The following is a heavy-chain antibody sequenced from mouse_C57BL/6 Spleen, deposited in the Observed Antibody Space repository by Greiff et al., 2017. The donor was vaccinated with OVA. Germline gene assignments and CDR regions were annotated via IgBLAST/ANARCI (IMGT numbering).Heavy chain of an antibody. CDR2: IDPNSGGT. J-gene: IGHJ1*03. Sequence: VQLQQPGAELVKPGASVKLSCKASGYTFTSYWMHWVKQRPGRGLEWIGRIDPNSGGTKYNEKFKSKATLTVDKPSSTAYMQLSGLTSEDSAVYCWAGLYVATVVGGGYFDVWGTGTTVTVAS. V-gene: IGHV1-62-3*01. CDR1: GYTFTSYW. D-gene: IGHD1-1*01. CDR3: AGLYVATVVGGGYFDV.